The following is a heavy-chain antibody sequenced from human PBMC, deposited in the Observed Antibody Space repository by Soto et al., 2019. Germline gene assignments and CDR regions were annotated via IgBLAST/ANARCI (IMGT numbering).Heavy chain of an antibody. CDR2: ISYDGSNK. D-gene: IGHD3-22*01. V-gene: IGHV3-30*18. Sequence: SLRLSCAASGFTFSSYGMHWVRQAPGKGLEWVAVISYDGSNKYYADSVKGRFTISRDNSKNTLYLQMNSLRAEDTAVYYCAKGYYYDSSGPTLFDYWGQGTLVTVSS. CDR1: GFTFSSYG. CDR3: AKGYYYDSSGPTLFDY. J-gene: IGHJ4*02.